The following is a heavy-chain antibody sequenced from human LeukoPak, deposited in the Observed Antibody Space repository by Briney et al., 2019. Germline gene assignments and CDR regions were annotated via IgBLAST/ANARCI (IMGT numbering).Heavy chain of an antibody. CDR1: GGSFSGYY. Sequence: SETLSLTCAVYGGSFSGYYWSWIRQPPGKGLEWIGEINHSGSTNYNPSLKSRVTISVDTSKNQFSLKLSSVTAADTAVYYCARGVRYCSSTSRSNFDYWGQGTLVTVSS. CDR3: ARGVRYCSSTSRSNFDY. D-gene: IGHD2-2*01. CDR2: INHSGST. J-gene: IGHJ4*02. V-gene: IGHV4-34*01.